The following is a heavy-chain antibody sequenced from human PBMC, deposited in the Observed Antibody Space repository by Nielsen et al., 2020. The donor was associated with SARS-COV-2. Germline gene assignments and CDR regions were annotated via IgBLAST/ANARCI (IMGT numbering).Heavy chain of an antibody. J-gene: IGHJ4*02. CDR2: ISSSSSTI. CDR3: ARDLSRFYYGGNTFFDY. Sequence: GESLKISCAASGFTFSSYSMNWVRQAPGKGLEWVSYISSSSSTIYYADSVKGRFTISRDNAKNSLYLQMNSLRAEDTAVYYCARDLSRFYYGGNTFFDYWGQGTLVTVSS. V-gene: IGHV3-48*01. CDR1: GFTFSSYS. D-gene: IGHD4-23*01.